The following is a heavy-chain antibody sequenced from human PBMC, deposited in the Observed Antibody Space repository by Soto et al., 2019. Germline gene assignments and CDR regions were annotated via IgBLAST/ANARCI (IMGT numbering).Heavy chain of an antibody. CDR2: ISSSSSTI. D-gene: IGHD5-12*01. J-gene: IGHJ6*02. Sequence: GGSLKLSRATSGFPFSSYSMKWVPPGPREGLEWVSYISSSSSTIYYADSVKGRFTISRDNAKNSLYLQMNSLRAEDTAVYYCARADSGYAHGYYYYGMDVWGQGTTVTVSS. V-gene: IGHV3-48*01. CDR1: GFPFSSYS. CDR3: ARADSGYAHGYYYYGMDV.